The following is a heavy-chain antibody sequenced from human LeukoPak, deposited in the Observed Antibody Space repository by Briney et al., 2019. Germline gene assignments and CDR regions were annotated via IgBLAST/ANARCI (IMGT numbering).Heavy chain of an antibody. CDR2: ITPFNGNT. Sequence: GASVKVSCKASGYTFTYRYLHWVRQAPGQALEWMGWITPFNGNTNYAQKFQDRVTITRDRSMSTAYMELSSLRSEDTAVYYCARGYRTVGAIEYFQHWGQGTLVTVSS. D-gene: IGHD1-26*01. J-gene: IGHJ1*01. CDR1: GYTFTYRY. CDR3: ARGYRTVGAIEYFQH. V-gene: IGHV1-45*02.